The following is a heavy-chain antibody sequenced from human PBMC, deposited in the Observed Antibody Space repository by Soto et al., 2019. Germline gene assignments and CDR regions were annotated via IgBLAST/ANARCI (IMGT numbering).Heavy chain of an antibody. CDR2: ISTSGGST. V-gene: IGHV3-23*01. CDR1: GFTFNTYA. D-gene: IGHD3-10*01. J-gene: IGHJ4*02. Sequence: EVQLLESGGGLVQPGGSLRLSCAASGFTFNTYAMSWVRQAPGKGLEWVSIISTSGGSTFYADSVKGRFTISRDNSKNXLYLQMNSLRAEDTAVYYCAKDLWFGESAPKDFGYWGQGILVTVSS. CDR3: AKDLWFGESAPKDFGY.